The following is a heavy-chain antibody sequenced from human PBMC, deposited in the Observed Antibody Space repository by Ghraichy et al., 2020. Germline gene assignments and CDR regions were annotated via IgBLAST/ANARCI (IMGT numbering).Heavy chain of an antibody. D-gene: IGHD4-17*01. Sequence: GGSLRLSCAASGFTFSSYGMHWVRQAPGKGLEWVAVISYDGSNKYYADSVKGRFTISRDNSKNTLYLQMNSLRAEDTAVYYCAKEALYGDYDGYYFDYWGQGTLVTVSS. CDR2: ISYDGSNK. V-gene: IGHV3-30*18. CDR3: AKEALYGDYDGYYFDY. CDR1: GFTFSSYG. J-gene: IGHJ4*02.